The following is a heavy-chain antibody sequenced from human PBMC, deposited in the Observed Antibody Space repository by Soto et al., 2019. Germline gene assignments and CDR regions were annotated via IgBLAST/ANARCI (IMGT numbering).Heavy chain of an antibody. D-gene: IGHD6-13*01. CDR1: GFTFSSYA. J-gene: IGHJ1*01. CDR2: ISGGGGTT. Sequence: EVQLLESGGGLVQPEGSLRLSCEASGFTFSSYAMSWVRQAPGKGLEWVSGISGGGGTTYYADSVKGRFTISRDNSKKTLYLQVNSLRAEDTAVYYCAKDQAAGGTISRYFQDWGQGTLVTVSS. CDR3: AKDQAAGGTISRYFQD. V-gene: IGHV3-23*01.